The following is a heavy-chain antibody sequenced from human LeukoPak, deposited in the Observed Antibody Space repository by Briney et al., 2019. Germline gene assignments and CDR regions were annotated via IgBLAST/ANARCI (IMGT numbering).Heavy chain of an antibody. CDR3: AKSPSRYDISLGDV. CDR2: ISGSGGST. D-gene: IGHD3-9*01. CDR1: GFTFSSYA. J-gene: IGHJ6*02. V-gene: IGHV3-23*01. Sequence: PGGSLRLSCAASGFTFSSYAMSWVRQAPGKGLEWVSAISGSGGSTYYADSVKGRFTISRDNSKNTLYLQMNSLRAEDTAVYYCAKSPSRYDISLGDVWGQGTTVTVSS.